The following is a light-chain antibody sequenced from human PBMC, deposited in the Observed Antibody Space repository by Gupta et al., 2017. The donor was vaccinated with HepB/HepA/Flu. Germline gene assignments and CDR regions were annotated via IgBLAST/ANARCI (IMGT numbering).Light chain of an antibody. CDR3: GTWDYSLITGL. CDR1: TSNIGNMY. J-gene: IGLJ2*01. V-gene: IGLV1-51*01. Sequence: QSVLTQPPSVSAAPGQRVTISCPATTSNIGNMYISWYQQLPGTAPKLLIYDNDKRPSGIPDRFSGSKSATSATLVITGLQTGDEADYYCGTWDYSLITGLFGGGTKLTVL. CDR2: DND.